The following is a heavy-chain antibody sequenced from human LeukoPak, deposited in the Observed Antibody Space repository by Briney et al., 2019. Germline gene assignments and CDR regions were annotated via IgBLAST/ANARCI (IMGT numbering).Heavy chain of an antibody. J-gene: IGHJ4*01. CDR2: ISGSGGST. CDR3: ATLVAYYYGSGSYLDY. D-gene: IGHD3-10*01. V-gene: IGHV3-23*01. CDR1: GFTFSSYA. Sequence: GGSLRLSCAASGFTFSSYAMSWVRQAPGKGLEWVSAISGSGGSTYYADSVKGRFTISRDNSKNTLYLQMNSLRAEDTAVYYCATLVAYYYGSGSYLDYRGQGTLVTVSS.